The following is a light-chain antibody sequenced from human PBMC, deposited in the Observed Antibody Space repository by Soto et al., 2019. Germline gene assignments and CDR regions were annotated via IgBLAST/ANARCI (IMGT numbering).Light chain of an antibody. Sequence: DIQMTQSPSSLSASVGDRVTITCRASQSIGSYLNWYHQTPGKAPKLLIYAASSLQSGVPSRFSGSGSETEFTLTISSLQPDDFATYYCQHYKSYPWTFGQGTKV. V-gene: IGKV1-39*01. CDR2: AAS. CDR1: QSIGSY. CDR3: QHYKSYPWT. J-gene: IGKJ1*01.